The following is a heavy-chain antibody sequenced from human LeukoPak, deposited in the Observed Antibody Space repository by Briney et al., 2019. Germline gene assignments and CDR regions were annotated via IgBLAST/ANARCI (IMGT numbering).Heavy chain of an antibody. CDR2: IRYDGSNK. CDR3: AKGGITVVGATSGGNAFDI. V-gene: IGHV3-30*02. Sequence: GSLRLSCAASGFTFSSYGMHWVRQAPGKGLEWVAFIRYDGSNKYYADSVKGRFTISRDNSKNTLYLQMNSLRAEDTAVYYCAKGGITVVGATSGGNAFDIWGQGTMVTVSS. J-gene: IGHJ3*02. D-gene: IGHD1-26*01. CDR1: GFTFSSYG.